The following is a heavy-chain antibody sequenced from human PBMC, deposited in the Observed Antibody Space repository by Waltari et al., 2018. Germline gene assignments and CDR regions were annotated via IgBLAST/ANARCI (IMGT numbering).Heavy chain of an antibody. CDR1: GGSISSHY. J-gene: IGHJ6*03. Sequence: QVQLQESGPGLVKPSETLSLTCTVPGGSISSHYWSWIRQPPGKGLEWIGYIYYSGSTNYNPSLKSRVTISVDTSKNQFSLKLSSVTAADTAVYYCARVELRVYYYMDVWGKGTTVTVSS. CDR3: ARVELRVYYYMDV. D-gene: IGHD3-10*01. CDR2: IYYSGST. V-gene: IGHV4-59*11.